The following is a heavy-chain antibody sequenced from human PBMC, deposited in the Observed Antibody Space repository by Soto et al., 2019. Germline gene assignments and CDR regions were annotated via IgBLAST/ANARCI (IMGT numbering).Heavy chain of an antibody. CDR3: ARXLDIFYYDSRGHAPSDY. D-gene: IGHD3-22*01. V-gene: IGHV3-33*01. CDR1: GFTFSSYG. Sequence: GGSLRLSCAASGFTFSSYGMHWVRQAPGKGLEWVAVIWYDGSNKYYADSVKGRFTISRDNSKNTLYLQMNSLRAEDTAVYYCARXLDIFYYDSRGHAPSDYWGQGTLVTVSS. CDR2: IWYDGSNK. J-gene: IGHJ4*02.